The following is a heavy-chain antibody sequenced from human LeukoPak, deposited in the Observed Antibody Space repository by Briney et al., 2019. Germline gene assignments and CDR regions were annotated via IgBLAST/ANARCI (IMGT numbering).Heavy chain of an antibody. V-gene: IGHV1-8*01. Sequence: GASVKVSCKPSGYTFTSYDINWVRQATGQGLEWMGWMNPNSGNTGYAQKFQGRVTMTRNTSISTAYMEPSSLRSEDTAVYYCARAGARQIAAVGYWGQGTLVTVSS. D-gene: IGHD6-13*01. J-gene: IGHJ4*02. CDR2: MNPNSGNT. CDR1: GYTFTSYD. CDR3: ARAGARQIAAVGY.